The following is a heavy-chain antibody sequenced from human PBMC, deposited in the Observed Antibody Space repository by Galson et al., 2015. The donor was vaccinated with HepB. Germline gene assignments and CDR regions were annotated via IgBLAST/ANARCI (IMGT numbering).Heavy chain of an antibody. Sequence: QSGAEVKKPGESLKISCKGSGYSFTRYWIGWVRQMPGKGLDWMGIIYAGDSDTIYSPSFQGQVTMSVDKSIDTAYLQWRSLKASDTGMFYCARRNGRSGPDDYWGQGTLVIVSS. V-gene: IGHV5-51*01. CDR3: ARRNGRSGPDDY. D-gene: IGHD1-1*01. CDR2: IYAGDSDT. J-gene: IGHJ4*02. CDR1: GYSFTRYW.